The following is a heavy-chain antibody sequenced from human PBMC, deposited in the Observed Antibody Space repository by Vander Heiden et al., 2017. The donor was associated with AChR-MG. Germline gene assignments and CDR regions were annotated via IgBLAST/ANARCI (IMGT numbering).Heavy chain of an antibody. J-gene: IGHJ4*02. V-gene: IGHV3-9*01. CDR3: AKDTGYRALYGVYDY. CDR2: ISWNSGSI. Sequence: EVQLVESGGGLVQPGRSLRLSCAASGFTFDDYAMHWARQAPGKGLEWVSGISWNSGSIGYADSVKGRFTISRDNAKNSLYLQMNSLRAEDTALYYCAKDTGYRALYGVYDYWGQGTLVTVSS. CDR1: GFTFDDYA. D-gene: IGHD6-13*01.